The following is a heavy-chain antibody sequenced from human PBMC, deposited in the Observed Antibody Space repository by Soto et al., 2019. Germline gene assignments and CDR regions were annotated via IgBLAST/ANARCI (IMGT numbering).Heavy chain of an antibody. J-gene: IGHJ4*02. CDR2: IMPLFGKP. Sequence: SVKVSCKASGVSFSGYAFSWVRQAPGQGLEWMGGIMPLFGKPDYAQKFQGRVTITADESTSTTYMELSSLRSEDTALYFCASASSTSWLYYFDYWGQGTRVTVSS. CDR1: GVSFSGYA. CDR3: ASASSTSWLYYFDY. D-gene: IGHD2-2*01. V-gene: IGHV1-69*13.